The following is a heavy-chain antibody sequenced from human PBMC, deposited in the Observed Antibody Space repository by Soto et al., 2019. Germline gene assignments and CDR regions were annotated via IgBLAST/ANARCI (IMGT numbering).Heavy chain of an antibody. J-gene: IGHJ4*02. V-gene: IGHV3-64*01. CDR2: INGDGGST. CDR3: ARGLFTWSDSTTCYAY. Sequence: SLRLSCAASGFTFRNYYMHWVRQAPGRGLEYVSTINGDGGSTFYANSLKGRFTISRDNSKNTLYLQMGSLRPEDMAVYYCARGLFTWSDSTTCYAYWGQGTPVTVSS. D-gene: IGHD2-2*01. CDR1: GFTFRNYY.